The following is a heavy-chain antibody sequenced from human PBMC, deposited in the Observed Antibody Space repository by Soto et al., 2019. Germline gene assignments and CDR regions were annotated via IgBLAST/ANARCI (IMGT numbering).Heavy chain of an antibody. CDR2: INPNSGGT. D-gene: IGHD1-26*01. V-gene: IGHV1-2*04. Sequence: ASVKVSCKASGGSFNSYSMHWVRQAPGQGLEWMGWINPNSGGTNYAQKFQGWVTMTRDTSISTAYMELSRLRSDDTAVYYCARALWGQWELDYWGQGTLVTVSS. CDR1: GGSFNSYS. J-gene: IGHJ4*02. CDR3: ARALWGQWELDY.